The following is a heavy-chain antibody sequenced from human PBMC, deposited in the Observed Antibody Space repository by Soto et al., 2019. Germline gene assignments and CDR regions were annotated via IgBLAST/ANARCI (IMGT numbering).Heavy chain of an antibody. CDR3: AGARYSSGWWWDY. J-gene: IGHJ4*02. Sequence: GGSLRLSCAASGFTFSSYEMNWVRQAPGKGLEWVSYISSSGSTIYYADSVKGRFTISRDNAKNSLYLQMNSLRAEDTAVYYCAGARYSSGWWWDYWGQGTLVTVSS. D-gene: IGHD6-19*01. V-gene: IGHV3-48*03. CDR1: GFTFSSYE. CDR2: ISSSGSTI.